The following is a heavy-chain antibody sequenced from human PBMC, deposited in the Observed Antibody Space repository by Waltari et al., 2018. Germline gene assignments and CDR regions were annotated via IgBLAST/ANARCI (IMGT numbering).Heavy chain of an antibody. CDR2: IYYSGST. CDR3: ARGGYSSSWYGVDY. D-gene: IGHD6-13*01. J-gene: IGHJ4*02. CDR1: GGSISSYY. V-gene: IGHV4-59*08. Sequence: QVQLQESGPGLVKPSETLSLTCTVSGGSISSYYWSWIRQPPGKGLEWIGYIYYSGSTNYNPSLKSRVTISVDTSKNQFSLKLSSVTAADTAVYYCARGGYSSSWYGVDYWGQGTLVTVSS.